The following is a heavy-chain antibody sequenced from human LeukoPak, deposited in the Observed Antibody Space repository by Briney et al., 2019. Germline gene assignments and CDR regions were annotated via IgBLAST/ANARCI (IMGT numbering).Heavy chain of an antibody. CDR3: ARLIAAAGTEWFDP. J-gene: IGHJ5*02. V-gene: IGHV4-4*07. CDR2: IYYSGST. Sequence: SETLSLTCTVSGGSISSYYWSWIRQPAGKGLEWIGRIYYSGSTNYNPSLKSRVTISVDTSKNQFSLKLSSVTAADTAVYYCARLIAAAGTEWFDPWGQGTLVTVSS. CDR1: GGSISSYY. D-gene: IGHD6-13*01.